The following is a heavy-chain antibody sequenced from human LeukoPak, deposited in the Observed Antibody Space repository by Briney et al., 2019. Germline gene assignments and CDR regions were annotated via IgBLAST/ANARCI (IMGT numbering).Heavy chain of an antibody. CDR1: GYTLTELS. CDR3: ATVFHRSGYFQPLDY. J-gene: IGHJ4*02. V-gene: IGHV1-24*01. Sequence: ASVKVSCKVSGYTLTELSMHWVRQAPGKGLEWMGGFDPEDGETIYAQKFQGRVTMTEDTSTDTAYMELRSLRSEDTAVYYCATVFHRSGYFQPLDYWGQGTLVTVSS. D-gene: IGHD3-22*01. CDR2: FDPEDGET.